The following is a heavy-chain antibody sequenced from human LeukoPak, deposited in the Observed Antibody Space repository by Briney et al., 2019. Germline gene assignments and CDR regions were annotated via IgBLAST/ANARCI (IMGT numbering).Heavy chain of an antibody. D-gene: IGHD1-26*01. CDR1: GFTFDDYA. CDR2: ISWNSGSI. J-gene: IGHJ5*02. Sequence: GGSLRLSCAASGFTFDDYAMHWVRQAPGKGLEWVSGISWNSGSIGYADSVKGRFTISRDNAKNSLYLQMNSLRAEDTALYYCARVHSGSYGDWFDPWGQGTLVTVSS. CDR3: ARVHSGSYGDWFDP. V-gene: IGHV3-9*01.